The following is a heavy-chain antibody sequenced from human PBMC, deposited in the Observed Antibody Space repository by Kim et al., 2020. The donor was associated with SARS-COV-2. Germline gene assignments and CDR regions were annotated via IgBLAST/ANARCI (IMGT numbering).Heavy chain of an antibody. CDR1: GFIFSDYY. D-gene: IGHD3-22*01. CDR2: ISTSGSAI. Sequence: GGSLRLSCAGSGFIFSDYYMNWIRQAPGKGLEWVAYISTSGSAIYYAESVKGRFTISRDNAKKSMYLQLNSLRVDDTAVYYCSSYYGYYRITEVECWGQG. V-gene: IGHV3-11*01. CDR3: SSYYGYYRITEVEC. J-gene: IGHJ4*02.